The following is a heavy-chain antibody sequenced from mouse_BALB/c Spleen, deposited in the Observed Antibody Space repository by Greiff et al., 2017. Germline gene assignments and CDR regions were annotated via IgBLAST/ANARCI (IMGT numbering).Heavy chain of an antibody. CDR3: ARHGNYSYAMDY. CDR2: ISSGSSTI. CDR1: GFTFSSFG. J-gene: IGHJ4*01. D-gene: IGHD2-1*01. Sequence: EVKLVESGGGLVQPGGSRKLSCAASGFTFSSFGMHWVRQAPEKGLEWVAYISSGSSTIYYPDSVKGRFTISRDNAKNTLYLQMSSLKSEDTAMYYCARHGNYSYAMDYWGQGTSVTVSS. V-gene: IGHV5-17*03.